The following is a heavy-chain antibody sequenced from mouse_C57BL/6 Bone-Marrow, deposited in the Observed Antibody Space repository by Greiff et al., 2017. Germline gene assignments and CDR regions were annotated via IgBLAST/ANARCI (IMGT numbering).Heavy chain of an antibody. CDR2: ILPGRGST. D-gene: IGHD2-3*01. V-gene: IGHV1-9*01. Sequence: QVQLQQSGAELMKPGASVKLSCKATGYTFTGYWIEWVKQRPGHGLEWIGEILPGRGSTNYNEKFKGKATFTADTSSNTAYMQLSSLTTEDSAIYYCARSGGWLLPFAYWGQGTLVTVSA. J-gene: IGHJ3*01. CDR1: GYTFTGYW. CDR3: ARSGGWLLPFAY.